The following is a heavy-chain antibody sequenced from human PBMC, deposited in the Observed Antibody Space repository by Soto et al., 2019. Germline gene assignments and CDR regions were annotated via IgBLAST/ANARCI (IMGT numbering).Heavy chain of an antibody. CDR2: IWYDGSNK. CDR1: GFTFSSYG. D-gene: IGHD6-19*01. Sequence: QVQLVESGGGVVQPGRSLRLSCAASGFTFSSYGMHWVRQAPGKGLEWVAVIWYDGSNKYYADSVKGRFTISRDNSKNTLYLQMNSLRAEDTAVYYCARDLAVAGILYYWGQGTLVTVSS. V-gene: IGHV3-33*01. J-gene: IGHJ4*02. CDR3: ARDLAVAGILYY.